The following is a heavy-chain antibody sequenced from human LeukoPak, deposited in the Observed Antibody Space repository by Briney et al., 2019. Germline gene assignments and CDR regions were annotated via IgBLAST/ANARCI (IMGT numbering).Heavy chain of an antibody. CDR2: INHSRST. J-gene: IGHJ5*02. CDR3: ARGDRWFDP. CDR1: GGSFSGYY. Sequence: SETLSLTCAVYGGSFSGYYWSWIRQPPGKGLEWIGEINHSRSTNYNPSLKSRVTISVDTSKNQFSLKLSSVTAADTAVYYCARGDRWFDPWGQGTLVTVSS. V-gene: IGHV4-34*01.